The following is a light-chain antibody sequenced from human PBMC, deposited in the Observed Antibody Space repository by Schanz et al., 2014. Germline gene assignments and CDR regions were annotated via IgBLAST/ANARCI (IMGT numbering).Light chain of an antibody. J-gene: IGLJ3*02. CDR1: SSDVGSYKF. CDR3: TSYISSSFFWV. Sequence: QSALTQPASVSGSPGQSITISCTGTSSDVGSYKFVSWYQQHPGKAPRLLIYEVTKRSSGVSNRFSGSKSGNTASLTISGLQAEDEADYYCTSYISSSFFWVFGGGTKLTV. CDR2: EVT. V-gene: IGLV2-14*02.